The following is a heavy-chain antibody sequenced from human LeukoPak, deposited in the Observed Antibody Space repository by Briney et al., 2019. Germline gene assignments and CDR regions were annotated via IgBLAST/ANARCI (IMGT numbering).Heavy chain of an antibody. CDR1: GFTFSSYW. V-gene: IGHV3-74*01. D-gene: IGHD3-22*01. CDR3: ARDYYDSSGYFDGLNY. J-gene: IGHJ4*02. CDR2: INSDGSST. Sequence: GGSLRLSCAASGFTFSSYWMHWVRQAPGKGLVWVSRINSDGSSTSYADSVKGRFTISRDHAKNTLYLQMNSLRAEDTAVYYCARDYYDSSGYFDGLNYWGQGTLVTVSS.